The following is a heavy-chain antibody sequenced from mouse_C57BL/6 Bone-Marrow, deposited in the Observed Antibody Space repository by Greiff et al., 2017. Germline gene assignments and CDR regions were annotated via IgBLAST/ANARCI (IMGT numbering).Heavy chain of an antibody. CDR3: TTSWPWFAY. Sequence: EVQLKESGAELVRPGASVKLSCTASGFNIKDDYMHWVNQRPEQGLEWIGWIDPENGDTEYASKFQGKATITADTSSNTAYLQLCSLTSEDTAVYYCTTSWPWFAYWGQGTLVTVSA. CDR1: GFNIKDDY. CDR2: IDPENGDT. J-gene: IGHJ3*01. V-gene: IGHV14-4*01.